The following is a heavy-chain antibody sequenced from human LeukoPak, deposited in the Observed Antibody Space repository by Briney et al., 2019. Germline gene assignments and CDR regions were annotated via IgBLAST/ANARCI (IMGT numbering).Heavy chain of an antibody. CDR3: ARGPPRGYYGSGSLRGRFDY. Sequence: GGSLRLSCAASGFTFSSYGMHWVRQAPGKGLEWVAVIWYDGSNKYYADSVKGRFTISRDNSKNTLYLQMNSLRAEDTAVYYCARGPPRGYYGSGSLRGRFDYWGQGTLVTVSS. CDR2: IWYDGSNK. V-gene: IGHV3-33*01. D-gene: IGHD3-10*01. CDR1: GFTFSSYG. J-gene: IGHJ4*02.